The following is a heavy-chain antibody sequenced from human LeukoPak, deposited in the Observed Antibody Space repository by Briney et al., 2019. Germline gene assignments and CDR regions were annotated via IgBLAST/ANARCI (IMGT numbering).Heavy chain of an antibody. J-gene: IGHJ4*02. D-gene: IGHD3-9*01. CDR3: ARGRGSYDILTGYYTNFDY. V-gene: IGHV1-8*01. CDR1: GYTSTSYD. Sequence: ASVKVSCKASGYTSTSYDINWVRQATGQGLEWMGWMNPNSGNTGYAQKFQGRVTMTRNTSISTAYMELSSLRSEDTAVYYCARGRGSYDILTGYYTNFDYWGQGTLVTVSS. CDR2: MNPNSGNT.